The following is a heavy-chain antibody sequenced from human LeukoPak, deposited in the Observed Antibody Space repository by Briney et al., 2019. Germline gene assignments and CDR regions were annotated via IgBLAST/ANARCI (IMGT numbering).Heavy chain of an antibody. Sequence: GGSLRLSCAASGFTFSSYSMNWVRQAPGKGLEWVSSISSSSSYIYYADSVKGRFTISRDNAKNSLYLQMNSLRAEDTAVYYCARGRPGELQRNHFDYWGQGTLVTVSS. J-gene: IGHJ4*02. D-gene: IGHD1-26*01. CDR3: ARGRPGELQRNHFDY. CDR2: ISSSSSYI. CDR1: GFTFSSYS. V-gene: IGHV3-21*01.